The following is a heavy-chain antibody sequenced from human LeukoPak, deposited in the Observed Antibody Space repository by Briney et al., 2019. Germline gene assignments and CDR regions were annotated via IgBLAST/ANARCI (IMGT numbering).Heavy chain of an antibody. CDR3: ARGLESSGWYGMDV. D-gene: IGHD6-19*01. V-gene: IGHV1-8*01. CDR2: MSSNNGNT. J-gene: IGHJ6*02. CDR1: GYPFISYD. Sequence: ASVKVSCKASGYPFISYDINWVRQATGQGLEWMGWMSSNNGNTGYAQKFQGRVTMTRDTSTSTVYMEMSSLNSEDTAVYYCARGLESSGWYGMDVWGQGTTIIVSS.